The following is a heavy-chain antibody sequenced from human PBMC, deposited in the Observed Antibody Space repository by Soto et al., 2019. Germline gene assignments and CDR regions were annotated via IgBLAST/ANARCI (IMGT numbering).Heavy chain of an antibody. CDR3: ARDYLVVPHRVIDY. D-gene: IGHD2-2*01. CDR1: GFTFSSHA. CDR2: LSGSGGSI. V-gene: IGHV3-23*01. Sequence: PGGSLRLSCTASGFTFSSHAMTWVRQAPGKGLEWVSGLSGSGGSIYYADSVKGRFTISRDNSMNTLYLQMKTLRAEDTAVYYCARDYLVVPHRVIDYWGQGTLVTVSS. J-gene: IGHJ4*02.